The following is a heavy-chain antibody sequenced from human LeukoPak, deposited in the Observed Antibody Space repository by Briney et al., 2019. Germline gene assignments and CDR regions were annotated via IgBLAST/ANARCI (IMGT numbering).Heavy chain of an antibody. V-gene: IGHV4-39*07. Sequence: SETLSLTCTVSGGSINSYNYYWGWIRQPPGKGLEWIGSMYYSGSTYYNPSLKSRVTVSLDTSKNQFSLKLSSVTAADTAVYYCAKSRDDFFDYWGQGTLVTASS. CDR1: GGSINSYNYY. CDR3: AKSRDDFFDY. J-gene: IGHJ4*02. CDR2: MYYSGST.